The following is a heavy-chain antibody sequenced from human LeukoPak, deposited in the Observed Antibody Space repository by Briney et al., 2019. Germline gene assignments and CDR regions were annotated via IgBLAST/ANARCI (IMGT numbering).Heavy chain of an antibody. CDR1: GFTVSSNY. D-gene: IGHD3-9*01. V-gene: IGHV3-53*01. CDR3: ASSLLRYFDWLHTLDY. J-gene: IGHJ4*02. Sequence: GGSLRLSCAASGFTVSSNYMSWVRQAPGKGLEWVSVIYSGGSTYYADSVKGRFTISRDNSKNTLYPQMNSLRAEDTAVYYCASSLLRYFDWLHTLDYWGQGTLVTVSS. CDR2: IYSGGST.